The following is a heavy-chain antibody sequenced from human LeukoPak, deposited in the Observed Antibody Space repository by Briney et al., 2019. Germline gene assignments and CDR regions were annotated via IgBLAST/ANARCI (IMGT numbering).Heavy chain of an antibody. Sequence: PGGSLRLSCAASGFTFSRYDMRWVRQAPGKGLEWVSAITDSGGSTYYADSVRGRFTISRDDSKNTLYLLMNSLRAEDTAVYYCAKEDTLTTVYFDYWGQGTPVTVSS. J-gene: IGHJ4*02. CDR1: GFTFSRYD. D-gene: IGHD4-17*01. CDR3: AKEDTLTTVYFDY. CDR2: ITDSGGST. V-gene: IGHV3-23*01.